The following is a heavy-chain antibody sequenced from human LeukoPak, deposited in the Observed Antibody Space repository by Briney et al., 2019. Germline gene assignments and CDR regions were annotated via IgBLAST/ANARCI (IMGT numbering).Heavy chain of an antibody. CDR1: GGSIGSYY. V-gene: IGHV4-4*07. Sequence: AETLSLTCPVSGGSIGSYYWSWIRQPAGKGLGWIGRIYTSGRTNYNPSLNSRVSLSVDTSKNQFSLKLASVTAARTAVTYRAIVRGHLALGNFDYWGQGILVTVSS. CDR3: AIVRGHLALGNFDY. J-gene: IGHJ4*02. CDR2: IYTSGRT. D-gene: IGHD3-10*01.